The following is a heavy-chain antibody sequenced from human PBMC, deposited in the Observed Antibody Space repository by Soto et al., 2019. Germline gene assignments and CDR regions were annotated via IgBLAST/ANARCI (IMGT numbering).Heavy chain of an antibody. Sequence: ASVKVSCKASGFTFTSSAVQWVRQARGQRLEWIGWIVVGSGNTNYAQKFQERVTITRDMSTSTAYMELSSLRSEDTAVYYCAADLRRVGEQWLVFDYWGQGTLVTVSS. CDR1: GFTFTSSA. J-gene: IGHJ4*02. V-gene: IGHV1-58*01. CDR2: IVVGSGNT. D-gene: IGHD6-19*01. CDR3: AADLRRVGEQWLVFDY.